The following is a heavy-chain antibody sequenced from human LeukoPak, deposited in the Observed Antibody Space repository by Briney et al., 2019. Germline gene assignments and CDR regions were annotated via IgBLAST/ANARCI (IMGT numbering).Heavy chain of an antibody. J-gene: IGHJ6*03. D-gene: IGHD5-18*01. CDR2: IYPGDSDT. CDR1: GYSFTSYW. V-gene: IGHV5-51*01. Sequence: GESLKISCKGSGYSFTSYWIGWVRQMPGKGLEWMGIIYPGDSDTRYSPSFQGQVTISADKSISTAYLQWSSLKASDTAMYYCARHRFRGYSYGTMDVWGKGTTVTVSS. CDR3: ARHRFRGYSYGTMDV.